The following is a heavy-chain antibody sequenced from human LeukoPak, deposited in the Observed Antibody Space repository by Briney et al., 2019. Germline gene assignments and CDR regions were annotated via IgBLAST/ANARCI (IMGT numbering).Heavy chain of an antibody. J-gene: IGHJ4*02. V-gene: IGHV5-51*01. Sequence: GESLKISCQGSGYSFTSYWIGWVRQMPGKGLEWMGVIYPRDSRTTYSPSFQDQVTISADKSISTAYLQWTRLKASDTAMYYCARHLSDITSSPNYWGPGTLVTVSS. D-gene: IGHD2-2*01. CDR1: GYSFTSYW. CDR3: ARHLSDITSSPNY. CDR2: IYPRDSRT.